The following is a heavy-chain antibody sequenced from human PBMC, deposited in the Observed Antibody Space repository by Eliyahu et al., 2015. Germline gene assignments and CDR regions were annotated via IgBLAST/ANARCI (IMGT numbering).Heavy chain of an antibody. CDR1: GFTFSDYT. J-gene: IGHJ4*02. CDR2: IDTVGSII. Sequence: EVQLVESGGGLVQPGGSLRLSCAASGFTFSDYTMNWVRXAPGKGXEWISYIDTVGSIIYYADSVKGRFTISRDNAKNSLYLQMNSLRAEDTAVYYCARGWWGYCTTTSCPRGWGQGTLVTVPS. CDR3: ARGWWGYCTTTSCPRG. D-gene: IGHD2-2*01. V-gene: IGHV3-48*03.